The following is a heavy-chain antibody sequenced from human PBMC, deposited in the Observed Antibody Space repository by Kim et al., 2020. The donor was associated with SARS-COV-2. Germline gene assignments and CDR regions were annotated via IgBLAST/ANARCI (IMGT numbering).Heavy chain of an antibody. CDR1: GGTFSSYA. CDR3: ARLGYCSGGSCYTLVYYYGMDV. J-gene: IGHJ6*02. D-gene: IGHD2-15*01. CDR2: IIPIFGTA. V-gene: IGHV1-69*13. Sequence: SVKVSCKASGGTFSSYAISWVRQAPGQGLEWMGGIIPIFGTANYAQKFQGRVTITADESTGTAYMELSSLRSEDTAVYYCARLGYCSGGSCYTLVYYYGMDVWGQGTTVTVSS.